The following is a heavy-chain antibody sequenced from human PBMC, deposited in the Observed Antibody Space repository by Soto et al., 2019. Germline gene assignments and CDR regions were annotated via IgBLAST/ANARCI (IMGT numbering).Heavy chain of an antibody. CDR3: ARLASYYDFWSGPTLYGMDV. Sequence: PSETLSLTCALYGESFSGYIWTWIRQTPRKGLQWIGQINHSGSAYYNPSLKSRVTISVDTSKNQFSLKLSSVTAADTAVYYCARLASYYDFWSGPTLYGMDVWGQGTTVT. V-gene: IGHV4-34*01. D-gene: IGHD3-3*01. J-gene: IGHJ6*02. CDR1: GESFSGYI. CDR2: INHSGSA.